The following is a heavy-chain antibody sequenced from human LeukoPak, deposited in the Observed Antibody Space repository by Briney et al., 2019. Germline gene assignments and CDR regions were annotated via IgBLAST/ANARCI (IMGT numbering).Heavy chain of an antibody. D-gene: IGHD3-10*02. CDR2: ISSSGTTI. CDR1: GFTFSSYG. J-gene: IGHJ6*04. V-gene: IGHV3-48*04. CDR3: AELGITMIGGV. Sequence: PGGSLRLSCAASGFTFSSYGMTWVRQAPGKGLEWVSYISSSGTTIYYADSVKGRFTISRDNAKNSLYLQMNSLRAEDTAVYYCAELGITMIGGVWGKGTTVTISS.